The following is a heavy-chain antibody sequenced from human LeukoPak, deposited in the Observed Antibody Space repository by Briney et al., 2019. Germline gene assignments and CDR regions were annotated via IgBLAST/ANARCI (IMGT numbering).Heavy chain of an antibody. D-gene: IGHD2-2*01. V-gene: IGHV1-2*02. J-gene: IGHJ3*02. CDR2: INPNSGGT. Sequence: ASVKVSCKAPGYTFTGYYMHWVRQAPGQGLEWMGWINPNSGGTNYAQKFQGRVTMTRDTSISTAYMELSRLRSDDTAVYYCARDRCSSTSCSMDAFDIWGQGTMVTASS. CDR1: GYTFTGYY. CDR3: ARDRCSSTSCSMDAFDI.